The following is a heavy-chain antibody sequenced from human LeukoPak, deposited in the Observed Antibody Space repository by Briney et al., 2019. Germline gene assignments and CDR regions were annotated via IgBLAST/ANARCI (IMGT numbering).Heavy chain of an antibody. D-gene: IGHD5-18*01. CDR2: ISGSGGST. CDR1: GLTFSSYA. J-gene: IGHJ4*02. CDR3: AKDNEYGGYDY. V-gene: IGHV3-23*01. Sequence: GGSLRLSCAASGLTFSSYAMSWVRLPPGKGMEWVSAISGSGGSTYYADSVKGRFTISRDNSKNTLYLQMNSLRAEDMAVYYCAKDNEYGGYDYWGQGTLVTVSS.